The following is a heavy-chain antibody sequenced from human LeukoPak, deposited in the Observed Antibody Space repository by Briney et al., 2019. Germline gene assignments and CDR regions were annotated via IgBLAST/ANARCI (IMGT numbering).Heavy chain of an antibody. D-gene: IGHD3-16*02. Sequence: GGSLRLSCAASGFTFSSYAMSWVRQAPGKGLEWVSAISGSGGSTYYADSVKGRFTIPRDNSKNTLYLQMNSLRAEDTAVYYCARYNDYIWGSYRYPYYMDVWGKGTTVTVSS. CDR2: ISGSGGST. CDR1: GFTFSSYA. V-gene: IGHV3-23*01. J-gene: IGHJ6*03. CDR3: ARYNDYIWGSYRYPYYMDV.